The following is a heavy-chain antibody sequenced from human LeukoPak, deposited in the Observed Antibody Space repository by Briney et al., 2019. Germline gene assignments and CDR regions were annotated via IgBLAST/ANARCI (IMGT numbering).Heavy chain of an antibody. CDR1: GGSISSGGYS. V-gene: IGHV4-30-2*01. CDR2: IYHSGST. Sequence: TSETLSPTCAVSGGSISSGGYSWSWIRQPPGKGLEWIGYIYHSGSTYYNPSLKSRVTISVDKSKNQFSLKLSSVTAADTAVYYCVAIAVAGGGDYWGQGTLVTVSS. J-gene: IGHJ4*02. D-gene: IGHD6-19*01. CDR3: VAIAVAGGGDY.